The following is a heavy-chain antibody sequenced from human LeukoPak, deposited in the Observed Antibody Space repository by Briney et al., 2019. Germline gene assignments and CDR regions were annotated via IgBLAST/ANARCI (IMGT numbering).Heavy chain of an antibody. V-gene: IGHV3-48*03. J-gene: IGHJ2*01. CDR1: GFTFSDYD. CDR2: IRSSVSTI. Sequence: GGSLRLSCSASGFTFSDYDMNWVRQAPGNGVEYVSYIRSSVSTIHYTDSVKARLTISKDNAKTSLYLQRNSLRAQDTAVYYCATRYDSRGWEDWYLDLWGSGTLVTVSS. CDR3: ATRYDSRGWEDWYLDL. D-gene: IGHD3-22*01.